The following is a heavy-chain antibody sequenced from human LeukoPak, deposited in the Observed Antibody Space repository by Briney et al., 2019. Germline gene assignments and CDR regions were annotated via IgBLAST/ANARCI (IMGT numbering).Heavy chain of an antibody. CDR1: GGSISSGGDS. J-gene: IGHJ4*02. V-gene: IGHV4-30-2*03. D-gene: IGHD3-10*01. CDR2: IYYSGST. CDR3: ARLTLTYYYGSGSYPVGVSFDY. Sequence: PSETLSLTCAVSGGSISSGGDSWSWIRQPPGKGLEWIGYIYYSGSTYYNPSLKSRVTISVDTSKNQFSLKLSSVTAADTAVYYCARLTLTYYYGSGSYPVGVSFDYWGQGTLVTVSS.